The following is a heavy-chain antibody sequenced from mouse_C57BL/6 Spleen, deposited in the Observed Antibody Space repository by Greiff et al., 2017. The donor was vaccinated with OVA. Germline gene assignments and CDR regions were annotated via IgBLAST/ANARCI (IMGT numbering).Heavy chain of an antibody. D-gene: IGHD2-3*01. Sequence: DVKLVESGAELVKPGASVKLSCTASGFNIKDYYMHWVKQRTEQGLEWIGRIDPEDGETKYAPKFQGKATITADTSSNTAYLQLSSLTSEDTAIYYCARFYDGYSAWFAYWGQGTLVTVSA. CDR1: GFNIKDYY. CDR2: IDPEDGET. J-gene: IGHJ3*01. CDR3: ARFYDGYSAWFAY. V-gene: IGHV14-2*01.